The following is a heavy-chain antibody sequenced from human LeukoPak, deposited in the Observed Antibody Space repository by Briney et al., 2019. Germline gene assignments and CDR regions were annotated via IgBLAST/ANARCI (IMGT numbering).Heavy chain of an antibody. J-gene: IGHJ5*02. CDR1: GGSISSSAYH. V-gene: IGHV4-39*07. CDR2: SYFGGST. Sequence: SETLSLTCTVSGGSISSSAYHWDWIRQPPGRKLEWIGSSYFGGSTYYNPSLKSRVTIFVDTSKNQFSLKLSSVTAADTAVYYCVRGRYSSGWFKDKNWFDPWGQGIPVTVSS. D-gene: IGHD6-19*01. CDR3: VRGRYSSGWFKDKNWFDP.